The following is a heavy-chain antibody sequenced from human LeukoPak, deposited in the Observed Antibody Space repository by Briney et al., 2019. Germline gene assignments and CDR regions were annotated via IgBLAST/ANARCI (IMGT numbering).Heavy chain of an antibody. Sequence: SETLSLTCAVYGGSFSGYYWSWIRQPPGKGLEWIGEINHSGSTNYNPSLKSRVTISVDTFKNQFSLKLSSLTATDTAVYYCAKDRIAAAGTFDYWGQGTLVTVSS. V-gene: IGHV4-34*01. J-gene: IGHJ4*02. CDR2: INHSGST. D-gene: IGHD6-13*01. CDR1: GGSFSGYY. CDR3: AKDRIAAAGTFDY.